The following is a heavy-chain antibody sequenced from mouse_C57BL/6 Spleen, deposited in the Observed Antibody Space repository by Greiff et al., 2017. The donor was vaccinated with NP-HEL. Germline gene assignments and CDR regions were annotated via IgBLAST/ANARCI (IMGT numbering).Heavy chain of an antibody. Sequence: QVQLQQSGAELVMPGASVKLSCKASGYTFTSYWMHWVKQRPGQGLEWIGEIDPSDSYTNYNQKFKGKSTLTVDKSSSTAYMQLSSLTSEDSAVYYCARWGGSYFDYWGQGTTLTVSS. CDR1: GYTFTSYW. V-gene: IGHV1-69*01. CDR2: IDPSDSYT. J-gene: IGHJ2*01. CDR3: ARWGGSYFDY.